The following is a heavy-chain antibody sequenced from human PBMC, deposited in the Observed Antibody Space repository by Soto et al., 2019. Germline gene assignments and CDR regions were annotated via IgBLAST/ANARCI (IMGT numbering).Heavy chain of an antibody. CDR1: GFTFKSYA. CDR3: AKNADFWIWGVVV. D-gene: IGHD3-3*01. Sequence: GGSLRLSCAASGFTFKSYAMTWVRQAPGKGLEWVSIISSSGDGTYYVDSVKGRFTISRDNSRNPLNLQMNSLRADDTAVYYCAKNADFWIWGVVVWGQGTTVTVFS. V-gene: IGHV3-23*01. J-gene: IGHJ6*02. CDR2: ISSSGDGT.